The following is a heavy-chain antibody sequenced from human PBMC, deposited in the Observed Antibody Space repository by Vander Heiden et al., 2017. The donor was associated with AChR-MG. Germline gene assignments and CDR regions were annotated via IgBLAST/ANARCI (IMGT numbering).Heavy chain of an antibody. Sequence: EVQLVESGGGLVESGGSLRRSCAASGLTFSNYSMNWVRQAPGKGLEWVSYISSSSSTIDDADSVKGRFTISRDNAKNSLYLKMNSLRDEDTAVYYCASGGLRGMDVWGQGTTVTVSS. CDR3: ASGGLRGMDV. V-gene: IGHV3-48*02. J-gene: IGHJ6*02. CDR2: ISSSSSTI. D-gene: IGHD3-16*01. CDR1: GLTFSNYS.